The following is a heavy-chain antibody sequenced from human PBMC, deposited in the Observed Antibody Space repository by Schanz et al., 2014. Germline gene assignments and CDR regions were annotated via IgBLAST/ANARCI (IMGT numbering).Heavy chain of an antibody. CDR1: GYTFTSYY. CDR2: INPSGGST. Sequence: QVQLVQSGAEVKKPGASVKVSCKASGYTFTSYYMHWVRQAPGQGLEWMGIINPSGGSTSYAQKFQGRVTMTRDTSTSTVYMELSSLRSEDTDVYYCATGPHIVVAFDYWGQGTLDTVSS. J-gene: IGHJ4*02. CDR3: ATGPHIVVAFDY. V-gene: IGHV1-46*01. D-gene: IGHD2-21*01.